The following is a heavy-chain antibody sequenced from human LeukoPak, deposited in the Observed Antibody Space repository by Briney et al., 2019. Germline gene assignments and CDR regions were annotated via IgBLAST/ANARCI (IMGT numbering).Heavy chain of an antibody. V-gene: IGHV3-33*01. CDR3: ARGLFDSSGYYYFDY. Sequence: GGSLRLSRAASGFTFSSYGMHWVCQAPGKGLEWVAVIWYDGSNKYYADSVKGRFTISRDNSKNTLYLQMNSLRAEDTAVYYCARGLFDSSGYYYFDYWGQGTLVTVSS. D-gene: IGHD3-22*01. J-gene: IGHJ4*02. CDR2: IWYDGSNK. CDR1: GFTFSSYG.